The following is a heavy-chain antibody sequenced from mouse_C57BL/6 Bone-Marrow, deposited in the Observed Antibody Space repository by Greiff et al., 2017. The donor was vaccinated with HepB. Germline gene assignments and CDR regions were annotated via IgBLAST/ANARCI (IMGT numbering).Heavy chain of an antibody. CDR2: ISSGSSTI. V-gene: IGHV5-17*01. CDR3: ARGLPGRFAY. Sequence: EVHLVESGGGLVKPGGSLKLSCAASGFTFSDYGMHWVRQAPEKGLEWVAYISSGSSTIYYADTVKGRFTISRDNAKNTLFLQMTSLRSEDTAMYYCARGLPGRFAYWGQGTLVTVSA. D-gene: IGHD5-5*01. J-gene: IGHJ3*01. CDR1: GFTFSDYG.